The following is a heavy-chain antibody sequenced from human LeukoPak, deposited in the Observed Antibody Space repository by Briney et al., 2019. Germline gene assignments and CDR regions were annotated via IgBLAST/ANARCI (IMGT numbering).Heavy chain of an antibody. J-gene: IGHJ4*02. D-gene: IGHD5-12*01. CDR1: GFTFSSYG. V-gene: IGHV3-30*02. CDR2: IRYDGSNK. Sequence: PGVSLRLSCAASGFTFSSYGVHCVRQAPGKGLEGVAFIRYDGSNKYYADCVKGRFTISRDNSKSTLYLQMNSLRAEDTAVYYCASQIVATTLDYWGQGTLVTVSS. CDR3: ASQIVATTLDY.